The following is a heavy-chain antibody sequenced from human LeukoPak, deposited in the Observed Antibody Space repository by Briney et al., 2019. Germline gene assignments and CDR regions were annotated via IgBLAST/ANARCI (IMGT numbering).Heavy chain of an antibody. Sequence: PGGSLRLSCAASGFIFSSYGMSWVRQAPGKGLEWVSSISGSGGSTYSADSVKGRFTISRDNSKNTLYLQMNSLRAEDTAVYYCAKDAGSGSFSLYYFDYWGQGTLVTVSS. J-gene: IGHJ4*02. CDR1: GFIFSSYG. CDR2: ISGSGGST. V-gene: IGHV3-23*01. CDR3: AKDAGSGSFSLYYFDY. D-gene: IGHD3-10*01.